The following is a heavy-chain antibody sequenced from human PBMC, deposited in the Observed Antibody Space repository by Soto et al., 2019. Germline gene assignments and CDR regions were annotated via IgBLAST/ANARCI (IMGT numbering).Heavy chain of an antibody. D-gene: IGHD3-9*01. CDR1: GYTFTSYG. V-gene: IGHV1-18*01. CDR3: AGALTPTDY. J-gene: IGHJ4*02. Sequence: QVQLVQSGAEVKKPGASVKVSCKASGYTFTSYGISWVRQAPGQGLEWMGWISAYNGNTNYAQKLQGRVTMTTDTPRSTGYMELRSLRSEDTAVYYCAGALTPTDYWGKGTLVTVSS. CDR2: ISAYNGNT.